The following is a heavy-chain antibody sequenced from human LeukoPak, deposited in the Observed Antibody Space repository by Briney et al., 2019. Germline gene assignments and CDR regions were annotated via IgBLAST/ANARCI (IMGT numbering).Heavy chain of an antibody. CDR1: GGSISSYY. V-gene: IGHV4-59*01. CDR2: IYSSGST. CDR3: VRSLGLQEPIDY. J-gene: IGHJ4*02. Sequence: SETLSLTCTVSGGSISSYYWNWMRQPPGKGLEWIGYIYSSGSTNYNPSLKSRVTMSVDTSKNQFSLRLTSVTAADTAVYYCVRSLGLQEPIDYWGQGTLVTVSS. D-gene: IGHD4-11*01.